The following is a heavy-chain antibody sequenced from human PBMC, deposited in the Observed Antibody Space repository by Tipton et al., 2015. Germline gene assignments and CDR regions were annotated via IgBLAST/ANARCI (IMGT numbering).Heavy chain of an antibody. D-gene: IGHD3-16*01. CDR3: ASGGILGYFDY. J-gene: IGHJ4*02. Sequence: TLSLTCTVSGGSISGAYNYWSWIRQHPTRGLEWIGYIFYSGSAFYNPSLKSRVSISVDTSENQFSLKLSSVTAADSAVYYCASGGILGYFDYWGQGTLITVSS. CDR2: IFYSGSA. CDR1: GGSISGAYNY. V-gene: IGHV4-31*03.